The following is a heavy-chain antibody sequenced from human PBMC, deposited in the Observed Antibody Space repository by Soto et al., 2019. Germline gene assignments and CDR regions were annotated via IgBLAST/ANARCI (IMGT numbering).Heavy chain of an antibody. D-gene: IGHD3-10*01. CDR1: GFTFSSYW. CDR2: IKQDGSEK. CDR3: AVPITMVRGVIDY. J-gene: IGHJ4*02. Sequence: GGSLRLSCAASGFTFSSYWMSWVRQAPGKGLEWVANIKQDGSEKYYVDSVKGRFTISRDNAKNSLYLQMNSLRAEDTAVYYCAVPITMVRGVIDYWGQGTLVTVSS. V-gene: IGHV3-7*01.